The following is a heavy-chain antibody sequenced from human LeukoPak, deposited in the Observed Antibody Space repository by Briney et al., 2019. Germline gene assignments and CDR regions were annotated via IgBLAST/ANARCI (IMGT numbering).Heavy chain of an antibody. CDR1: GFTFSSYA. J-gene: IGHJ4*02. V-gene: IGHV3-30*04. CDR2: ISYDGSNK. Sequence: GGSLRLSCAASGFTFSSYAMHWVRQAPGKGLEWVAVISYDGSNKYYADSVKGRFTISRDNSKNTLYLQMNSLRADDTAVYYCARDSSLGYWGQGTLVTVSS. CDR3: ARDSSLGY. D-gene: IGHD6-6*01.